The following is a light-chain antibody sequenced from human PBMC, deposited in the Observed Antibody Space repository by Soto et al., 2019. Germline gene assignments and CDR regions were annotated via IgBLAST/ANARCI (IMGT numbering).Light chain of an antibody. J-gene: IGKJ2*01. CDR3: HQYDNRPFT. CDR1: RDIDNY. CDR2: DAS. V-gene: IGKV1-33*01. Sequence: IQMTQSPSSLSASVGDRVTITCQASRDIDNYLNWYQQKPGKAPNLLIYDASNLETGVPLRFSGSIPGTHFTLTISSLQPEDIGTYYCHQYDNRPFTFGQGTKLEIK.